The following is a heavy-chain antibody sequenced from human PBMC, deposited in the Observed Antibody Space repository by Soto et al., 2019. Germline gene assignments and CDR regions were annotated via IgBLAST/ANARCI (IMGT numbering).Heavy chain of an antibody. CDR2: ISYDGSNK. Sequence: QVQLVESGGGVVQPGRSLRLSSAASGFTFSSYAMHWVRQAPGKGLEWVAVISYDGSNKYYADSVKGRFTISRDNSKNTLYLQMNSLRAEDTAVYYCARGSYYYNGMDAWGQGTTVTVSS. V-gene: IGHV3-30-3*01. CDR3: ARGSYYYNGMDA. J-gene: IGHJ6*02. D-gene: IGHD3-16*01. CDR1: GFTFSSYA.